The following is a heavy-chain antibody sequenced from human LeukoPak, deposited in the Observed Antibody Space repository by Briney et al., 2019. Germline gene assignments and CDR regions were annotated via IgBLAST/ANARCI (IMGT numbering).Heavy chain of an antibody. V-gene: IGHV1-2*02. J-gene: IGHJ4*02. D-gene: IGHD3-22*01. Sequence: ASVRVSCKASGYTFIGYYMYWVRQAPGQGLECMGWINPKTGDTNYAEKFQGRVTMTRGTSTSTAYMELSGLRSDDTAVYYCARDMGHYDSSAHDIWGQGTLVTVSS. CDR3: ARDMGHYDSSAHDI. CDR2: INPKTGDT. CDR1: GYTFIGYY.